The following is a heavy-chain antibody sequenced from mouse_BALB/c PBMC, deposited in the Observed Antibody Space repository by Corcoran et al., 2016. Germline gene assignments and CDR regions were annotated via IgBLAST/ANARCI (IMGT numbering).Heavy chain of an antibody. CDR2: INTYTGEP. CDR3: AREPYAMDY. CDR1: GYTFTNYG. D-gene: IGHD6-1*01. V-gene: IGHV9-3-1*01. J-gene: IGHJ4*01. Sequence: QNQLVQSGPEMKKPGETVKISCKASGYTFTNYGMNWVKQAPGKGLKWMGWINTYTGEPTYADDFKGRFAFSLETSASTAYLQINNLKNEDTATYFCAREPYAMDYWGQGTSVTVSS.